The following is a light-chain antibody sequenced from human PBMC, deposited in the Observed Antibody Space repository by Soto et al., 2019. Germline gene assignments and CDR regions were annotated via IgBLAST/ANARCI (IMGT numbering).Light chain of an antibody. CDR1: QSVSSSY. V-gene: IGKV3-20*01. J-gene: IGKJ1*01. CDR3: QQYSSGM. CDR2: GAS. Sequence: EIVLTQSPGTLSLSPGERATLSCRASQSVSSSYLAWYQQKPGQAPRLLIYGASRRATGIPDRFSGGGSGTDFTLTISRLEPEDFAVYYCQQYSSGMFGQGTKVEIK.